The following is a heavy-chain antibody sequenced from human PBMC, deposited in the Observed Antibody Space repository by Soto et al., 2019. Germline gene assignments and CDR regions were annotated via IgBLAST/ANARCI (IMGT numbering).Heavy chain of an antibody. CDR1: SGSISSYY. J-gene: IGHJ4*02. V-gene: IGHV4-59*08. CDR2: INDSGIK. D-gene: IGHD3-22*01. Sequence: SETLSLTCIVSSGSISSYYWSWIRRPPGKGLEWIGYINDSGIKNYNPSLKSRVTISPDTSKNQFSLKLSSVTAADTAVYYCARFYYDSGGYGFDSWGQGALVT. CDR3: ARFYYDSGGYGFDS.